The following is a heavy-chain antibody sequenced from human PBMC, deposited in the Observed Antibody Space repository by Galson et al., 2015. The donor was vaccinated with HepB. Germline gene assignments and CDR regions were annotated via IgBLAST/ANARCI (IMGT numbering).Heavy chain of an antibody. V-gene: IGHV3-15*07. Sequence: SGAEVKQPGESLRLSCAASGFPFSNAWMNWVRQAPGKGLEWVGRIKSKTDGGTTDYAAPVKGRFTISRDDSKNTLYLQMNSLKTEDTAVYYCTTGRGYCSGGSCYGGFDPWGQGTLVTVSS. D-gene: IGHD2-15*01. CDR3: TTGRGYCSGGSCYGGFDP. CDR2: IKSKTDGGTT. CDR1: GFPFSNAW. J-gene: IGHJ5*02.